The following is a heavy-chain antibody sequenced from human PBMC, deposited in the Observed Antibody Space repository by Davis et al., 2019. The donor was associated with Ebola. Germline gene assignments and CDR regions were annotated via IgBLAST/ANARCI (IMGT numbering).Heavy chain of an antibody. J-gene: IGHJ4*02. D-gene: IGHD6-13*01. CDR1: GYSFTSYW. V-gene: IGHV5-51*01. Sequence: GESLKISCKGSGYSFTSYWIGWVRQLPGKGLEWMGVIYPGDSDTRYSPSFQGQVTVSVDKSISTAYLQWSSLKASDSAMYYCARQEALYGSIDNWGQGTLVTVSS. CDR2: IYPGDSDT. CDR3: ARQEALYGSIDN.